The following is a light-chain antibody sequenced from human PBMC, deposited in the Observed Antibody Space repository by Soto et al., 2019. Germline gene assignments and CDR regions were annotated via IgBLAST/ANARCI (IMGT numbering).Light chain of an antibody. V-gene: IGLV2-14*01. CDR1: SSDVGGYNY. CDR3: SSYTSSSTPYV. Sequence: QSALTQPASVSGSPGQSITISCTGTSSDVGGYNYVSWYQQHPGKAPKLMIYDVSNRPSGVSNRFSGSKSGNTASLTISGGQAEDEADYYCSSYTSSSTPYVFGTGTKLTVL. CDR2: DVS. J-gene: IGLJ1*01.